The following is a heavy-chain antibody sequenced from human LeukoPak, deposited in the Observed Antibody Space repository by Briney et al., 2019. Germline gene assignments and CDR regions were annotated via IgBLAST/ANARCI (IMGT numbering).Heavy chain of an antibody. V-gene: IGHV5-51*01. D-gene: IGHD3-10*01. CDR2: IYPGDSDT. Sequence: GESLKISCKGSGYNFTRYWIVWVRQMPGKGLEWMGIIYPGDSDTKYSPSFQDQVTISADKSISTAYLQWSSLKASDTAMYYCARSLMVRGVIRWFDPWGQGTLVTVSS. J-gene: IGHJ5*02. CDR3: ARSLMVRGVIRWFDP. CDR1: GYNFTRYW.